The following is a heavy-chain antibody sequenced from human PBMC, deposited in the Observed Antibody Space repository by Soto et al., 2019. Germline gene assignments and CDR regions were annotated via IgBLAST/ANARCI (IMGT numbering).Heavy chain of an antibody. V-gene: IGHV4-31*03. CDR1: GGSISSGGYY. CDR3: ARHLGGNGYYLYIDY. Sequence: QVQLQESGPGLVKPSQTLSLTCTVSGGSISSGGYYWRWIRQHPGKGLEWIGYMYYTGATQYNPSLRSGVPMSVDTSKKQFSLKLSSVTAADTAVYYCARHLGGNGYYLYIDYWGQGTLVTVSS. D-gene: IGHD5-18*01. CDR2: MYYTGAT. J-gene: IGHJ4*02.